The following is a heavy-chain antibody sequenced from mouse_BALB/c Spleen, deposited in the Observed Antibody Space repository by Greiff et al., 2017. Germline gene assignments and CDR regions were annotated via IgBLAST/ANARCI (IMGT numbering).Heavy chain of an antibody. J-gene: IGHJ4*01. CDR1: GFTFSSFG. CDR2: ISSGSGTI. CDR3: ARWRGLLGGYAMDY. V-gene: IGHV5-17*02. Sequence: EVHLVESGGGLVQPGGSRKLSCAASGFTFSSFGMHWVRQAPEKGLEWVAYISSGSGTIYYADTVKGRFTISRDNPKNTLFLQMTSLRSEDTAMYYCARWRGLLGGYAMDYWGQGTSVTVSS. D-gene: IGHD2-3*01.